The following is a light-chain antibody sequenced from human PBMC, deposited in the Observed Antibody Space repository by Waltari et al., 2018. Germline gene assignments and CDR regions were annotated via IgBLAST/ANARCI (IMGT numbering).Light chain of an antibody. Sequence: DIQMTQSPSSLSASIGDRVTITCQASQNITNYLNWYQHKPGKAPNLLIYDSSSLETGVPSRFTGSGSATDFTFTISSLQPEDLATYYCQQYHNLPLTFGGGTKVDIK. J-gene: IGKJ4*01. V-gene: IGKV1-33*01. CDR2: DSS. CDR3: QQYHNLPLT. CDR1: QNITNY.